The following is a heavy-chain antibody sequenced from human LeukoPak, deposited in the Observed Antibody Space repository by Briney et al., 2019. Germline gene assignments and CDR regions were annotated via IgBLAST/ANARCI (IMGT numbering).Heavy chain of an antibody. D-gene: IGHD4-17*01. CDR3: AKVYGXYEPLLYYFDY. Sequence: PGGSLRLSCAASGFTFSSYAMSWVRQAPGKGLEWVSAISGSGGSTYYADSVKGRFTISRDNSKNTLYLQMNSLRAEDTAVYYCAKVYGXYEPLLYYFDYWGQGTLVTVS. CDR2: ISGSGGST. V-gene: IGHV3-23*01. CDR1: GFTFSSYA. J-gene: IGHJ4*02.